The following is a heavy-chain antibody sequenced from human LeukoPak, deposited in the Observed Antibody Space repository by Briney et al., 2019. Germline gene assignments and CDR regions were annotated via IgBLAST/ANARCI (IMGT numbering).Heavy chain of an antibody. D-gene: IGHD6-19*01. Sequence: KSSETLSLTCSVSGGSIGRYWWSWIRQPPGKGLEWIGYIYYSGSTNYNPSLKSRVTISVDTSKNQFSLKLSSVTAADTAVYYCARIGYSSLLDYWGQGTLVTVSS. CDR3: ARIGYSSLLDY. CDR2: IYYSGST. CDR1: GGSIGRYW. J-gene: IGHJ4*02. V-gene: IGHV4-59*01.